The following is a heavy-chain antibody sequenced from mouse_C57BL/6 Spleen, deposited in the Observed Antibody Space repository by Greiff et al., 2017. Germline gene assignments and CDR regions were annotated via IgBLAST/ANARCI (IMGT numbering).Heavy chain of an antibody. CDR3: ARGAYDGYSYWYFDF. J-gene: IGHJ1*03. D-gene: IGHD2-3*01. Sequence: QVQLQQPGAELVKPGASVKLSCKASGYTFTSYWMHWVKQRPGQGLEWIGMIHPHSGSTNYNEKFKSKATLTVDKSSSTAYMQLSSLTSEDSAVYYCARGAYDGYSYWYFDFWGTGTTLTVSS. V-gene: IGHV1-64*01. CDR2: IHPHSGST. CDR1: GYTFTSYW.